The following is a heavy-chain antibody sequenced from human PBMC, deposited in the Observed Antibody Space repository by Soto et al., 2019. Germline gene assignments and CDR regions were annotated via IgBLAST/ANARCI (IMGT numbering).Heavy chain of an antibody. D-gene: IGHD4-17*01. CDR1: GDFIRSHY. CDR3: ARGLPEGYGGNLDS. CDR2: IYYNVNT. J-gene: IGHJ4*02. V-gene: IGHV4-59*11. Sequence: SETLSLTCTVSGDFIRSHYWTWIRQAPGKGLEWIGSIYYNVNTNYNPSLNSRVTISVNTSNKQFSLKVTSVTTADTAVYYCARGLPEGYGGNLDSWGQGTLVTVPQ.